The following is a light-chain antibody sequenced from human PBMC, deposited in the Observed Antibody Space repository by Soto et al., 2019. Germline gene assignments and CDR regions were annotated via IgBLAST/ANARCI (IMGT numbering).Light chain of an antibody. CDR3: LHYKDWPRWT. Sequence: GLSQSPGTLSLYKGERATLSCRASQSVSSTFLAWYQQKPGQAPRLLIYAASSRATGIPDRFSGSGSGTEFTLTISSLQSEDFAVYYCLHYKDWPRWTFGQGTKVDIK. CDR2: AAS. V-gene: IGKV3-20*01. J-gene: IGKJ1*01. CDR1: QSVSSTF.